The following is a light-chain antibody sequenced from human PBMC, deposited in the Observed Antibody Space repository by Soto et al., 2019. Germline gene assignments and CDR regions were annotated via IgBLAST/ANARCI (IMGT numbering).Light chain of an antibody. Sequence: DIQMTQSPSSLSASVGDRVTITCQASQDIANYLNWYQQKPGKSPNLLIYDASNLETGVPSRVSGTGSWTDITFTISSLHPEDIATYYCQQYDTLRVTFGPGTKVDIK. J-gene: IGKJ3*01. V-gene: IGKV1-33*01. CDR2: DAS. CDR1: QDIANY. CDR3: QQYDTLRVT.